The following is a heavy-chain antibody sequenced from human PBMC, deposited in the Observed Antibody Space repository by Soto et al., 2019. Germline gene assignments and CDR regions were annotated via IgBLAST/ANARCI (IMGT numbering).Heavy chain of an antibody. CDR3: AKGGRQWLVTSDFNY. Sequence: GGSLRLSCAASGFTFSDYAMYWVRQAPGRGLEWVAVVSHDGRNTHYADSVKGRFTISRDSSKNTVSLEMTSLRAEDTAVYYCAKGGRQWLVTSDFNYWGQGALVTVS. J-gene: IGHJ4*02. D-gene: IGHD6-19*01. CDR1: GFTFSDYA. CDR2: VSHDGRNT. V-gene: IGHV3-30*18.